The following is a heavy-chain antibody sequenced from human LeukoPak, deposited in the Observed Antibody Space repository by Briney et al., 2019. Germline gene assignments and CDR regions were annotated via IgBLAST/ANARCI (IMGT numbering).Heavy chain of an antibody. J-gene: IGHJ6*02. D-gene: IGHD2-15*01. CDR2: IIPIFGTA. V-gene: IGHV1-69*01. CDR3: ARRSIKVAATFPPYYYYGMDV. Sequence: KVSCKASGGTFSSYAISWVRQAPGQGLEWMGGIIPIFGTANYAQKYQGRVTITADESTSTAYMELSSLRSEDTAVYYCARRSIKVAATFPPYYYYGMDVWGQGTAVTVSS. CDR1: GGTFSSYA.